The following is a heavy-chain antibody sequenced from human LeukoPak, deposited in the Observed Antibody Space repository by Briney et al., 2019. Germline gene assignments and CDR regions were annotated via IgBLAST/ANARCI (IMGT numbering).Heavy chain of an antibody. CDR1: GFTFSSYD. CDR3: AKDRNPYYDSSGGLDY. CDR2: ISGSGGST. V-gene: IGHV3-23*01. J-gene: IGHJ4*02. Sequence: GGSLRLSCAASGFTFSSYDMSWVRQAPGKGLEWVSAISGSGGSTYYADSVKGRFTISRDNSKNTLYLQMNSLRAEDTAVYYCAKDRNPYYDSSGGLDYWGQGALVTVSS. D-gene: IGHD3-22*01.